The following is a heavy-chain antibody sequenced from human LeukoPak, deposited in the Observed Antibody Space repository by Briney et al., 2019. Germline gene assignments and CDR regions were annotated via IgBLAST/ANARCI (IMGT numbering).Heavy chain of an antibody. V-gene: IGHV3-23*01. D-gene: IGHD6-19*01. Sequence: TGGSLRLSCAASGFTFSSYAMSWVRQAPGKGLEWVSAISGSGGSTYYADSVKGRFTISRDNSKNTLYLQMNSLRAGDTAVYYCAKEFSGIAVAGTDYWGQGTLVTVSS. CDR3: AKEFSGIAVAGTDY. J-gene: IGHJ4*02. CDR1: GFTFSSYA. CDR2: ISGSGGST.